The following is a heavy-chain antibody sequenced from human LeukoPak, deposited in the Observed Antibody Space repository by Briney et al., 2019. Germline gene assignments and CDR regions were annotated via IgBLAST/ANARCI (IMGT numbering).Heavy chain of an antibody. CDR1: GFTFSSYS. CDR3: ARDRLLEDRDYSSYYYMDV. J-gene: IGHJ6*03. CDR2: ISSSSSYI. D-gene: IGHD1-1*01. V-gene: IGHV3-21*01. Sequence: GGSLRLSCAASGFTFSSYSMNWVRQAPGKGLEWVSSISSSSSYIYYVDSVKGRFTISRDNAKNSLYLQMNSLRAEDTAVYYCARDRLLEDRDYSSYYYMDVWGKGTTVTVSS.